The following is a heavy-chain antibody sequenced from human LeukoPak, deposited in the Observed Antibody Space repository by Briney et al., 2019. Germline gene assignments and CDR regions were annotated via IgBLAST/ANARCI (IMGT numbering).Heavy chain of an antibody. J-gene: IGHJ4*02. Sequence: SETLSLTCAVYGGSFSGCYWSWIRQPPGKGLEWIGYIYYSGSTNYNPSLKSRVTISVDTSKNQFSLKLSSVTAADTAVYYCARGESSGSSDYWGQGTLVTVSS. V-gene: IGHV4-59*01. D-gene: IGHD1-26*01. CDR2: IYYSGST. CDR3: ARGESSGSSDY. CDR1: GGSFSGCY.